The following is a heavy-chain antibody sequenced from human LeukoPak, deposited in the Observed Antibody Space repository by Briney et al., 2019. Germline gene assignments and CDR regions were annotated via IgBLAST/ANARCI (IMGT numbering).Heavy chain of an antibody. V-gene: IGHV4-39*01. Sequence: SETLSLTCTVSGGAISGRRDYWGWIRQPPGKGLEWIASIYYSGSTHYNPSLKSRVAISVDTSRNQFSLELRTATAADSAIYYCARNVSRGEPGGAFDIWGQGTMVTVSS. CDR2: IYYSGST. CDR1: GGAISGRRDY. CDR3: ARNVSRGEPGGAFDI. J-gene: IGHJ3*02. D-gene: IGHD3-16*01.